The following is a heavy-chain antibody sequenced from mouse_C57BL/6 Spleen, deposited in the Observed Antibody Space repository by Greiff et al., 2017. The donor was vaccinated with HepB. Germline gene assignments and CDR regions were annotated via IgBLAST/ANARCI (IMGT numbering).Heavy chain of an antibody. Sequence: VQLQQSDAELVKPGASVKISCKVSGYTFTDHTIHWMKQRPEQGLEWIGYIYPRDGSTKYNEKFKGKATLTADKSSSTAYMQLNSLTSEDSAVYFCARRLIYYGNVWDFDYWGQGTTLTVSS. CDR2: IYPRDGST. V-gene: IGHV1-78*01. J-gene: IGHJ2*01. D-gene: IGHD2-1*01. CDR3: ARRLIYYGNVWDFDY. CDR1: GYTFTDHT.